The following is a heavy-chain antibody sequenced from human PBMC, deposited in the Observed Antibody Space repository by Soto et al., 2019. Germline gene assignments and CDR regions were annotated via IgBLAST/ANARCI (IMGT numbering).Heavy chain of an antibody. J-gene: IGHJ5*02. V-gene: IGHV1-18*01. CDR3: ARDFLDHDSWSGYVWSDP. Sequence: ASVKVSCKASGYTLTNYGITWVRQAPGQGLEWLGWISAYNGNTNYARKFQGRVTMTTETSTSTAYMELRSLRSDDTAVYYCARDFLDHDSWSGYVWSDPWGQGTQVTVSS. CDR2: ISAYNGNT. CDR1: GYTLTNYG. D-gene: IGHD3-3*01.